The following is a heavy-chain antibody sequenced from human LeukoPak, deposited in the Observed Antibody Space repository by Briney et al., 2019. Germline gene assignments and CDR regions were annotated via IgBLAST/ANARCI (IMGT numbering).Heavy chain of an antibody. Sequence: GESLNSSCQGSGYGFSSYWIGWVRQIPGKGLKYMGIICPGDSDTRYSQSFQGQVTVSADKSITTAYLQWSSLKASDTDMYYCARHTTVGGSLRFDYWGQGTLVTVSS. CDR1: GYGFSSYW. J-gene: IGHJ4*02. CDR2: ICPGDSDT. D-gene: IGHD4-23*01. CDR3: ARHTTVGGSLRFDY. V-gene: IGHV5-51*01.